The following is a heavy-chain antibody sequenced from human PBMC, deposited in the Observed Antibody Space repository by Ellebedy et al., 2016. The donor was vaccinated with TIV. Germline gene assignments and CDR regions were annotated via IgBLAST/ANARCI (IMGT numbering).Heavy chain of an antibody. CDR1: GYTFTSYG. J-gene: IGHJ4*02. D-gene: IGHD3-22*01. CDR2: FDPEDGET. V-gene: IGHV1-24*01. Sequence: ASVKVSXXASGYTFTSYGISWVRQAPGKGLEWMGGFDPEDGETIYAQKFQGRVTMTEDTSTDTAYMELSSLRSEDTAVYYCATDYPQNVWDPGSSGLLFGYWGQGTLVTVSS. CDR3: ATDYPQNVWDPGSSGLLFGY.